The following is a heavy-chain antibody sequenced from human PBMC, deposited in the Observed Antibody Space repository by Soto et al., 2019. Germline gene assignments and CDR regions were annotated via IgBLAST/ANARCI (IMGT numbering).Heavy chain of an antibody. D-gene: IGHD1-26*01. CDR1: GYTFTSYA. Sequence: ASVKVSCEASGYTFTSYAMHWVRQAPGQGLEWMGWINAGNGNTKYSQKFQGRVTITRDTSASTAYMELSSLRSEDTAVYYCARGGSLYWYFDLWGRGTLVTVSS. CDR3: ARGGSLYWYFDL. CDR2: INAGNGNT. V-gene: IGHV1-3*01. J-gene: IGHJ2*01.